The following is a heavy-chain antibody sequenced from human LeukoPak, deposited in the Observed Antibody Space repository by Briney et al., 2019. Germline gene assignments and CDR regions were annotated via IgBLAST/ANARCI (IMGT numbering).Heavy chain of an antibody. J-gene: IGHJ4*02. CDR1: DGSIRSYH. D-gene: IGHD6-19*01. CDR2: IYSSGST. CDR3: ARLVYSSGWFDY. Sequence: PSETLSLTCSVSDGSIRSYHWSWIRQSAGKGLEWIGRIYSSGSTNYNPSLKSRVTISVDTSKNLFSLKLTSVTAADTAVYYCARLVYSSGWFDYWGQGTLVTVSS. V-gene: IGHV4-4*07.